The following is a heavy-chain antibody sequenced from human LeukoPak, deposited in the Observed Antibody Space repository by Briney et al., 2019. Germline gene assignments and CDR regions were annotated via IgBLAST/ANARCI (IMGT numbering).Heavy chain of an antibody. Sequence: SETLSLTCTVSGGSISSYYWSWIRQPPGKGLEWIGYIYHSGSTYYNPSLKSRVTISVDRSKNQFSLKLSSVTAADTAVYYCARAALDYGDYGVWFDPWGQGTLVTVSS. CDR3: ARAALDYGDYGVWFDP. J-gene: IGHJ5*02. D-gene: IGHD4-17*01. CDR2: IYHSGST. V-gene: IGHV4-59*12. CDR1: GGSISSYY.